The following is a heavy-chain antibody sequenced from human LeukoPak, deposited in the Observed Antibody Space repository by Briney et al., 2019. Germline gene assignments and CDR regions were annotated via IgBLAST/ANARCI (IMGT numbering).Heavy chain of an antibody. CDR2: IYPGDSDT. D-gene: IGHD3-22*01. CDR3: ARSYYYDSSGSYYVDY. V-gene: IGHV5-51*01. Sequence: GESLKISCKGSGYSFTSYWIGWVRQLPGKGLEWMGIIYPGDSDTRYSPSFQGQVTISADKSISTAYLQWSSLKASDTAMYYCARSYYYDSSGSYYVDYWGQGTLVTVSS. CDR1: GYSFTSYW. J-gene: IGHJ4*02.